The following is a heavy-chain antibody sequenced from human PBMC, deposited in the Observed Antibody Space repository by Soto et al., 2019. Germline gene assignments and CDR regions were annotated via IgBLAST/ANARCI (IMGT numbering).Heavy chain of an antibody. Sequence: GGSLRLSCAASGFTFSGSAMHWVRQASGKGLEWVGRIRSKANSYATAYAASVKGRFTISRDDSKNTAYLQMNSLKIEDTAVYYCTTMYNGSPDDWGQGTLVTVS. CDR2: IRSKANSYAT. J-gene: IGHJ4*02. D-gene: IGHD1-26*01. V-gene: IGHV3-73*01. CDR1: GFTFSGSA. CDR3: TTMYNGSPDD.